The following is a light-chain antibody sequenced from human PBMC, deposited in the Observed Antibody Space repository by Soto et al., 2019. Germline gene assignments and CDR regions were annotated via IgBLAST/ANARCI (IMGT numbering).Light chain of an antibody. CDR1: QRISSW. V-gene: IGKV1-5*03. J-gene: IGKJ2*01. Sequence: DIQMTQSPSTLSASVGDRVTITCRASQRISSWLAWYQQKPGKAPKLLIYKESSLESGVPSRFSGSGSGTEFALTISSLQPDDFATYYCQQYNSYPYTFGQGTKVDI. CDR2: KES. CDR3: QQYNSYPYT.